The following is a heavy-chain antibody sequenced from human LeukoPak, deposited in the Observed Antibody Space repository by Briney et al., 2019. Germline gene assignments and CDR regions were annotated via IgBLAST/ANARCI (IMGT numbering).Heavy chain of an antibody. Sequence: GGSLRLSCAAAGFTFSAYDMHWVRQTTGKGMEWVSYIGRAGDTYYAGSVKGRFTISREDATNSLFLQMNSLGVGDTAVYYCARDSSGWGLAVWGQGTTVTVSS. V-gene: IGHV3-13*04. J-gene: IGHJ6*02. D-gene: IGHD6-19*01. CDR1: GFTFSAYD. CDR3: ARDSSGWGLAV. CDR2: IGRAGDT.